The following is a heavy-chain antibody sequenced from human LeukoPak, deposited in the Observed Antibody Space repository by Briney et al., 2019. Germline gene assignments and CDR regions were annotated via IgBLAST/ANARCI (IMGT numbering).Heavy chain of an antibody. CDR1: GGSISSSNW. CDR2: IYHSGST. J-gene: IGHJ3*02. V-gene: IGHV4-4*02. Sequence: SETLSLTCAVSGGSISSSNWWSWVRQPPGKGLEWIGEIYHSGSTNYNPSLKSRVTISVDKSKNQFSLKLSSVTAADTAAYYCARAAAGIRGAFDIWGQGTMVTVSS. D-gene: IGHD6-13*01. CDR3: ARAAAGIRGAFDI.